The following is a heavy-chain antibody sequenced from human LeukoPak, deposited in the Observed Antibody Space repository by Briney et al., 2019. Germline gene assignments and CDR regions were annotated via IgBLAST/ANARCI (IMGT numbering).Heavy chain of an antibody. Sequence: GGSLRLSCAASGFTFSSYWTSWVRQAPGKGLEWLANIKQDGSEKYYVDSVKGRFTITRYNAKNSLYLQMNSLRAEDTAVYYCAREVNYYDSSGDNWFDPWGQGTLVTVSS. CDR1: GFTFSSYW. D-gene: IGHD3-22*01. CDR3: AREVNYYDSSGDNWFDP. CDR2: IKQDGSEK. J-gene: IGHJ5*02. V-gene: IGHV3-7*01.